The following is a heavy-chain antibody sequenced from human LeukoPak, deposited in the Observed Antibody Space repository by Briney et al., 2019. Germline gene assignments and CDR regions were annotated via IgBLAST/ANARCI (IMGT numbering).Heavy chain of an antibody. J-gene: IGHJ4*02. D-gene: IGHD6-19*01. CDR3: ALIAVAGSPARPPDY. V-gene: IGHV3-23*01. CDR1: GFTFSNYG. CDR2: ISGSGGST. Sequence: GGSLRLSCAASGFTFSNYGMSWVRQAPGKGLEWVSGISGSGGSTYYTDSVKGRFTVSRDNSKNSLYLQMNSLRAEDTAVYHCALIAVAGSPARPPDYWGQGTLVTVSS.